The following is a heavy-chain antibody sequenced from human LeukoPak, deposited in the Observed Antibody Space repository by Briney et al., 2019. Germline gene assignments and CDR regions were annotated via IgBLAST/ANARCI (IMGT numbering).Heavy chain of an antibody. CDR2: IYHSGST. CDR1: GYSISSGYY. J-gene: IGHJ4*02. CDR3: ARYTVTTLFFDY. V-gene: IGHV4-38-2*02. D-gene: IGHD4-17*01. Sequence: SETLSLTCTVSGYSISSGYYWGWIRQPPGKGLEWIGSIYHSGSTYYNPSLKSRVTISVDTSKNQFSLKLSSVTAADTAVYYCARYTVTTLFFDYWGQGTLVTVSS.